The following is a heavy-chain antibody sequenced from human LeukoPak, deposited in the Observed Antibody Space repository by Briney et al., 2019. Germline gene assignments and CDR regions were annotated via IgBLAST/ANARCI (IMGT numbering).Heavy chain of an antibody. CDR1: GYSISSGYY. D-gene: IGHD7-27*01. V-gene: IGHV4-38-2*02. CDR3: ARGFRGDNFDY. CDR2: IYHSGST. J-gene: IGHJ4*02. Sequence: SETLSLTCTVSGYSISSGYYWGWIRQPPGKGLEWIGSIYHSGSTDYNPSLKSRVTISVDTSKNQFSLKLSSVTAADTAVYYCARGFRGDNFDYWGQGTLVTVSS.